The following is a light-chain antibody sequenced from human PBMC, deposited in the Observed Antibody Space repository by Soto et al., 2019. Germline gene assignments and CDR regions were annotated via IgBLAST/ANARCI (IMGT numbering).Light chain of an antibody. CDR1: SSDVGGYNY. Sequence: QPLRTNAVSGKGAPVEAIRIINNETSSDVGGYNYVSWYQHHPGKAPKLIIYDVSNRPSGVSIRFSGSKSDNAASLTISGLQPEDEADYHCSSYTTSNTRQIVFGTGTRSPS. CDR3: SSYTTSNTRQIV. J-gene: IGLJ1*01. V-gene: IGLV2-14*03. CDR2: DVS.